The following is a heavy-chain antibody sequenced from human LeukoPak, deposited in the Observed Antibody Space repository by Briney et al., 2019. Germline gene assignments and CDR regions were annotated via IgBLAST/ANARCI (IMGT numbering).Heavy chain of an antibody. J-gene: IGHJ4*02. CDR3: TTFQMTMVVTGY. D-gene: IGHD4-23*01. V-gene: IGHV3-15*01. CDR1: GFTFSNAW. Sequence: PGGSLRVSCAASGFTFSNAWMSWVRQAPGEGLEWVGRIKSKTDGGTTDYAARVKGRFTILRDDSKNTLYLQMNSLKTEDTAVYYCTTFQMTMVVTGYWGQGTLVTVSS. CDR2: IKSKTDGGTT.